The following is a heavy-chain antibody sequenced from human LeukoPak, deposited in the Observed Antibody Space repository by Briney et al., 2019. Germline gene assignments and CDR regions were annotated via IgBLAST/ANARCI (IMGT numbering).Heavy chain of an antibody. CDR3: AKIRPWIQLWLEMDY. J-gene: IGHJ4*02. CDR1: GFTFSSYG. Sequence: PGRSLRLSCAASGFTFSSYGMHWVRQAPGKGLEWVAVISYDGSNKYYADSVKGRFTISRDNSKNTLYLQINSLRAEDTAVYYCAKIRPWIQLWLEMDYWGQGTLVTVSS. V-gene: IGHV3-30*18. CDR2: ISYDGSNK. D-gene: IGHD5-18*01.